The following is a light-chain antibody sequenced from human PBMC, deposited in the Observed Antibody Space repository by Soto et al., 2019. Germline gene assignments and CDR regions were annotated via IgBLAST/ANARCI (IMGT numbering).Light chain of an antibody. CDR2: EVS. J-gene: IGLJ1*01. CDR1: SSDVGGYNY. Sequence: QSALTQPASVSGSPGQSITISCTGTSSDVGGYNYVSWYQQHPGKAPKLMIYEVSNRPSGVSNRFSGSKSGNTASLTISGLQAADEADYYCSSYTRSSIDYVFGTGTKLTVL. CDR3: SSYTRSSIDYV. V-gene: IGLV2-14*01.